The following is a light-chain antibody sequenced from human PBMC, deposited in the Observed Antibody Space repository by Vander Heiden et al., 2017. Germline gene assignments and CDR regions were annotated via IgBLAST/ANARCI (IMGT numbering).Light chain of an antibody. CDR3: QQLKSYPRT. CDR1: QGINSY. CDR2: AAS. V-gene: IGKV1-9*01. J-gene: IGKJ2*02. Sequence: IQLTQSPSSLSASVGDRVTITCRASQGINSYLAWYQQKPGKAPNLLIYAASTLQSGVPSRFSGRGSGTDFTLTISSLQPADFATYYCQQLKSYPRTFGQGTKLDIK.